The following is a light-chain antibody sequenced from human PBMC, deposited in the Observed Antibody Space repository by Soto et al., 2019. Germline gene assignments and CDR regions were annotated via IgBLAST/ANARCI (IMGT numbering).Light chain of an antibody. J-gene: IGLJ1*01. V-gene: IGLV1-51*01. CDR3: GTWDTSLPACV. CDR1: ASNIGNNS. CDR2: DDN. Sequence: QSVLTQPPSVSAAPGQRVTISCSGSASNIGNNSVSWYQQLPGAAPKLLIYDDNNRPSGIPDRLSGYKSGTSATLGITGLQTGDEADYYCGTWDTSLPACVFGPGTKLTVL.